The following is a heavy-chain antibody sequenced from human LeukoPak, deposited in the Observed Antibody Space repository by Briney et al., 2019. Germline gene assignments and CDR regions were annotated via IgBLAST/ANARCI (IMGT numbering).Heavy chain of an antibody. D-gene: IGHD5-18*01. CDR2: INPNSGGT. CDR1: GYTFTGYY. V-gene: IGHV1-2*02. CDR3: ARAPSWIQLWLLGY. J-gene: IGHJ4*02. Sequence: ASVKVSCRASGYTFTGYYMHWVRQAPGQGLEWMGWINPNSGGTNYAQKFQGRVTMTRDTSISTAYMELSRLRSDDTAVYYCARAPSWIQLWLLGYWGQGTLVTVSS.